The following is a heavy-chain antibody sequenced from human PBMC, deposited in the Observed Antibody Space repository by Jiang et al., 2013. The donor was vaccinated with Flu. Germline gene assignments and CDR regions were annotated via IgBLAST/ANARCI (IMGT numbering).Heavy chain of an antibody. J-gene: IGHJ4*02. CDR1: GLNVGLYY. CDR2: IYSDGEK. D-gene: IGHD6-19*01. V-gene: IGHV3-53*01. Sequence: AFGLNVGLYYMTWVRQTPERGLEWVSVIYSDGEKYYADSVKGRFTISRDDSKNTVFLQMNGLRPEDTAVYYCTKVSTYSSGWVPFDSWGQGTLVTVSS. CDR3: TKVSTYSSGWVPFDS.